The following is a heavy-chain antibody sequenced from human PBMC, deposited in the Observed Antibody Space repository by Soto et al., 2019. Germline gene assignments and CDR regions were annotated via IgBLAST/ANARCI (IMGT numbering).Heavy chain of an antibody. J-gene: IGHJ3*02. CDR2: IYYTGST. V-gene: IGHV4-59*11. CDR3: ARVGNYDFWSGYYLGAFDI. D-gene: IGHD3-3*01. Sequence: PSETLSLTCTVSGGSINNHYWSWIRQPPGKGLEWIGYIYYTGSTNYNPSLKSRVTISVDTSKNQFSLKLSSVTAADTAVYYCARVGNYDFWSGYYLGAFDIWGQGTMVTVSS. CDR1: GGSINNHY.